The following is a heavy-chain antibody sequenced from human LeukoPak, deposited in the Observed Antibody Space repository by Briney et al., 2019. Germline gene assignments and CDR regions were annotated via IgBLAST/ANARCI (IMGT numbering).Heavy chain of an antibody. J-gene: IGHJ4*02. CDR1: GFTVSSNY. Sequence: GGSLRLSCAASGFTVSSNYMSWVRQAPEKGLEWVSVIYSGGSRYYADSVKGRFTISRDDAKNSLYLQMNGLRAEDAAVYYCARDRTLYYDNSGLDYWGQGTLVTVSS. CDR2: IYSGGSR. D-gene: IGHD3-22*01. CDR3: ARDRTLYYDNSGLDY. V-gene: IGHV3-53*01.